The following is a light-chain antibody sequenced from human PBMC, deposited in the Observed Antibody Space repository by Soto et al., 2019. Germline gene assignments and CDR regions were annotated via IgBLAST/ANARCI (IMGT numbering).Light chain of an antibody. CDR1: QSVSNY. Sequence: EIGLTQSPATLSLSPGERATLSCWATQSVSNYLAWSRQKPGQAPRLLIYDASNRATGIPARFSGSGSGTHFALTLGSLEPEGFAVYYCQQRRNWPPWTFGQGTKVEIK. J-gene: IGKJ1*01. CDR3: QQRRNWPPWT. CDR2: DAS. V-gene: IGKV3-11*01.